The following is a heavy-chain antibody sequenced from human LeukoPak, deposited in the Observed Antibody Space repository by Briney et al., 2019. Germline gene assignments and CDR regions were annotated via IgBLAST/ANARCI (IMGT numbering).Heavy chain of an antibody. CDR3: ATVFDF. Sequence: TGGSLRLSCAASGFTFDDYAMHWVRQAPGKGLEWVSGISWNSGSIGYADSVKGRFTVSRDNAKNTVSLQMNNLRAEDTAVYYCATVFDFWGQGTLVTVSS. V-gene: IGHV3-9*01. CDR1: GFTFDDYA. J-gene: IGHJ5*01. CDR2: ISWNSGSI.